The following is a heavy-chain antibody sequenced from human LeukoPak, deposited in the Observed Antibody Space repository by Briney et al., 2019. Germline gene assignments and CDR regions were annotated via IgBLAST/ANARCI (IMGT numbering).Heavy chain of an antibody. CDR2: ISGSGSRT. Sequence: GGSLRLSCAASGFTFSSYAMGWVRQAPGKALEWVSTISGSGSRTYYADSVKGRYTISRDSSTKMLYLQLNSLRAEDTAIYFCAARPPTAVAGPFDFWGQGTLVTVSS. CDR1: GFTFSSYA. CDR3: AARPPTAVAGPFDF. D-gene: IGHD6-19*01. V-gene: IGHV3-23*01. J-gene: IGHJ4*02.